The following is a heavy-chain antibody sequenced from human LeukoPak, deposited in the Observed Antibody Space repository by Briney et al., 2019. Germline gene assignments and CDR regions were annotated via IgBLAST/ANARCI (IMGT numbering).Heavy chain of an antibody. J-gene: IGHJ5*02. CDR2: FYHSGGT. CDR3: ARGCSSGWNGRVAFDP. V-gene: IGHV4-59*02. Sequence: KPSETLSLTCSVSGGSVSSYYWNWIRQPPGKGLEWIGFFYHSGGTHYNPSLKSRVTISLDTSKSQVSLNLNSVTAADTAVYYCARGCSSGWNGRVAFDPWGQGTLVTVSS. CDR1: GGSVSSYY. D-gene: IGHD6-19*01.